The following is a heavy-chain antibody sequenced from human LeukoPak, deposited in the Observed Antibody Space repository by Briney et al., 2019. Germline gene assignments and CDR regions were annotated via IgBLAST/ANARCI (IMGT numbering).Heavy chain of an antibody. J-gene: IGHJ4*02. CDR2: IYWDDDR. D-gene: IGHD3-16*01. Sequence: SGPTLVNPTQTLTLTCTFSGFSLNTSGVGVGWIRQPPGKALEWLALIYWDDDRRYRPSLRSRLTITKDTSKNQVVLTMTNMDPVDTATYYCARLYSDSVEGIYWGQGTLVTVSS. CDR3: ARLYSDSVEGIY. CDR1: GFSLNTSGVG. V-gene: IGHV2-5*02.